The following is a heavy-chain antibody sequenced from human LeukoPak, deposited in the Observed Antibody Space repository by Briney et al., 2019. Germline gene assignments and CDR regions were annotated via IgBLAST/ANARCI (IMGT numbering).Heavy chain of an antibody. J-gene: IGHJ3*02. CDR3: ARDLFDDVNAFDI. V-gene: IGHV3-21*01. CDR2: ISSSSSYI. CDR1: GFTFSSYS. Sequence: GGSLRLSWAASGFTFSSYSMNWVRQAPGKGLEWVSSISSSSSYIYYADSVNGRFTISRDNAKNSLYLQMNSLRAEDTAVYYCARDLFDDVNAFDIWGQGTMATVSS. D-gene: IGHD3-9*01.